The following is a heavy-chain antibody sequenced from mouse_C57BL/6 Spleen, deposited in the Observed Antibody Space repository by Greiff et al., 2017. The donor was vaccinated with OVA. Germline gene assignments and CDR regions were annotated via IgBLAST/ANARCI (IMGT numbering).Heavy chain of an antibody. CDR1: GFNITDYY. CDR3: AKRDYYDDDLYAMDY. CDR2: IDPEDGET. D-gene: IGHD2-4*01. Sequence: VQLQQSGAELVKPGASVKLSCTASGFNITDYYMHWVKQRTEQGLEWIGRIDPEDGETKYAPKFQGKATITADTSSNPAYLQLSSLTSKDTAVYYCAKRDYYDDDLYAMDYWGQGTSVTVSS. V-gene: IGHV14-2*01. J-gene: IGHJ4*01.